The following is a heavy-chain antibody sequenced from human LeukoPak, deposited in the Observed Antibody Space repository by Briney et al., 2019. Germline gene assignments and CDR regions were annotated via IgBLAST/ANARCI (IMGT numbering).Heavy chain of an antibody. CDR2: IYYSGST. CDR3: DTYYYDSSGYYSFGH. J-gene: IGHJ5*02. V-gene: IGHV4-39*01. D-gene: IGHD3-22*01. Sequence: SETLSLTCTVSGGSISSSSYYWGWIRQPPGKGLEWIGSIYYSGSTYYNPSLKGRVTISVDTYKNQFSLKLSSVTAADTAVYYCDTYYYDSSGYYSFGHCGQGTLFTVSS. CDR1: GGSISSSSYY.